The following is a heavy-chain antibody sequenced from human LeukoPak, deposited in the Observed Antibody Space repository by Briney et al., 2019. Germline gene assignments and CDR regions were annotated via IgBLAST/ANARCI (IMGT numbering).Heavy chain of an antibody. V-gene: IGHV3-9*01. J-gene: IGHJ4*02. CDR2: ISWNSGSI. CDR1: GFTFDDYA. D-gene: IGHD3-22*01. CDR3: AKGSHYDSSGYADY. Sequence: PGGSLRLSCAASGFTFDDYAMHWVRQAPGKGLEWVSGISWNSGSIGYADSVKGRFTISRDNAKNSLYLQMNSLRAEDTALYYCAKGSHYDSSGYADYWGQGTLVTVSS.